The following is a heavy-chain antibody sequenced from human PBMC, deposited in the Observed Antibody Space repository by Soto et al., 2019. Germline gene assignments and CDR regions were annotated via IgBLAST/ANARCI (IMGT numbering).Heavy chain of an antibody. CDR2: IYGGGNGP. J-gene: IGHJ4*02. Sequence: EVQVLESGGGLVQPGGSLRLSCAATGFTFSDFAMSWVRQARGKGLEWVSRIYGGGNGPHYADSVKGRVTISRDNSKNTLYLQLNSLRAEDTAVYYCAKMEGMDPWAYSFDYWGQGTRVTVSS. V-gene: IGHV3-23*01. CDR3: AKMEGMDPWAYSFDY. CDR1: GFTFSDFA. D-gene: IGHD2-2*03.